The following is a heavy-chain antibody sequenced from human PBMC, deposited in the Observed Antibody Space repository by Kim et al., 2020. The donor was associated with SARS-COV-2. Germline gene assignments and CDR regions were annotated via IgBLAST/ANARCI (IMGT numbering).Heavy chain of an antibody. CDR2: IYYSGST. D-gene: IGHD2-21*02. V-gene: IGHV4-59*13. Sequence: SETLSLTCTVSGGSISSYYWSWIRQPPGKGLEWIGYIYYSGSTNYNPSLKSRVTISVDTSKNQLSLKLSSVTAADTAVYYCGRDRGDSYYYYGMDVWVQG. J-gene: IGHJ6*02. CDR1: GGSISSYY. CDR3: GRDRGDSYYYYGMDV.